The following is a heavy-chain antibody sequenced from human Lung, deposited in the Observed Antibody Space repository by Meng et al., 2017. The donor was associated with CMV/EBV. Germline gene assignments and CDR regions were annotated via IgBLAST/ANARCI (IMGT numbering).Heavy chain of an antibody. CDR3: ARAGGTIFLLDI. CDR2: INSDGSST. CDR1: GFTFSSYW. J-gene: IGHJ3*02. V-gene: IGHV3-74*01. Sequence: GESXKISCAASGFTFSSYWMHWVRQAPGKGLVWVSRINSDGSSTSYADSVKGRFTISRDNAKNTLYLQMNSLRAEDTAVYYCARAGGTIFLLDIWGQGTMVTVSS. D-gene: IGHD3-3*01.